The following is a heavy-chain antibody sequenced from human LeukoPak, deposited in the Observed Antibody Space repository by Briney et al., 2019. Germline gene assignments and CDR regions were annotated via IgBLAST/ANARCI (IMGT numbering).Heavy chain of an antibody. V-gene: IGHV3-73*01. D-gene: IGHD6-6*01. Sequence: GGSLRLSCAASGFTFSGSAMHWVRQASGKGLEWVGRIRSKANSYATAYAASVKGRFTISRDDSKNTAYLQMNSLKTEDTAVYYCTRVPRSSPNNSDYWGQGTLVTVSS. CDR2: IRSKANSYAT. CDR3: TRVPRSSPNNSDY. CDR1: GFTFSGSA. J-gene: IGHJ4*02.